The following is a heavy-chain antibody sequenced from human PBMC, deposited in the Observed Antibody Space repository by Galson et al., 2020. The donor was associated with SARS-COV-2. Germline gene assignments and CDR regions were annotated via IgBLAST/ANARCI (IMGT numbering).Heavy chain of an antibody. CDR1: GGSFSGYY. V-gene: IGHV4-34*01. CDR2: ITPTGSI. CDR3: ARGSRDVTMLLMIATAASYYFDF. Sequence: SQASETLSLTCALYGGSFSGYYWGWIRQSPGKGLEWIGEITPTGSIHNSPSLKSHVTIAKDTSKNQFSLRLRSVTAADTAMYFCARGSRDVTMLLMIATAASYYFDFWGQGSLVSVSS. D-gene: IGHD3-10*02. J-gene: IGHJ4*02.